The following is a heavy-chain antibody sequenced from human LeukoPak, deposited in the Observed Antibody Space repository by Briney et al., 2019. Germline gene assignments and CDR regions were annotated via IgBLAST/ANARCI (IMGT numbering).Heavy chain of an antibody. V-gene: IGHV3-7*01. CDR1: EFSFSSFY. J-gene: IGHJ4*02. D-gene: IGHD5-18*01. Sequence: PGGFLRLSCAASEFSFSSFYMGWVRQAPGKGLEWVANIKQDGSEKYYVDSVKGRFTISRDNAKNSLYLQMNSLRAEDTAVYYCARSWIQLSPHDYWGQGTLVTVSS. CDR3: ARSWIQLSPHDY. CDR2: IKQDGSEK.